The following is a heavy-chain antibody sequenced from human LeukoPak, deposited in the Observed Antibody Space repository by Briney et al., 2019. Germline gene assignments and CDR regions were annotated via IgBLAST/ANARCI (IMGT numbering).Heavy chain of an antibody. V-gene: IGHV3-23*01. Sequence: PGGSLRLSCAASGFTFSSYAMSWVRQAPGKGLEWVSAISGSGGSTYYADSMKGRFTISRDNSKNTLYLQMNSLRAEDTAVYYCAKDLEYIVATFPDYWGQGTLVTVSS. CDR3: AKDLEYIVATFPDY. CDR2: ISGSGGST. J-gene: IGHJ4*02. D-gene: IGHD5-12*01. CDR1: GFTFSSYA.